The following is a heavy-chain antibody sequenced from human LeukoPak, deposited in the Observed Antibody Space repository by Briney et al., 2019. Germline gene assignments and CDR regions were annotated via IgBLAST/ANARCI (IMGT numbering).Heavy chain of an antibody. CDR1: GFTFSGSA. Sequence: PGGSLKLSCAASGFTFSGSAMHWVRQASGKGLEWFGRIRSKANSYATAYAASVKGRFTISRDDSKSTAYLQMNNLKTEDTAVYYCTSGDYYDSSGYYRSWGQGTLVTVSS. CDR3: TSGDYYDSSGYYRS. D-gene: IGHD3-22*01. CDR2: IRSKANSYAT. J-gene: IGHJ5*02. V-gene: IGHV3-73*01.